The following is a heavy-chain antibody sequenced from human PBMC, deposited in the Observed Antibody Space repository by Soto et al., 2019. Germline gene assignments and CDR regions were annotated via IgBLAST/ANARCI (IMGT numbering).Heavy chain of an antibody. V-gene: IGHV4-4*02. CDR3: ARDRRTVVYGMDL. Sequence: XETLSLTCAVSGGSISSGNWWSCVRQPPGKGLEWIGEIYHSGSTNYNPSLKSRVTISVDKSKDQFSLTLTSVTAADTAVYYCARDRRTVVYGMDLWGQGTTVTVSS. CDR1: GGSISSGNW. D-gene: IGHD2-21*01. J-gene: IGHJ6*02. CDR2: IYHSGST.